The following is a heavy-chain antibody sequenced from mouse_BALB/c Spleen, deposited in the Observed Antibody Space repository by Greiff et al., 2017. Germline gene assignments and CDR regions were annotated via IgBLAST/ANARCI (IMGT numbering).Heavy chain of an antibody. D-gene: IGHD4-1*01. CDR2: ISSGGSYT. Sequence: EVMLVESGGGLVKPGGSLKLSCAASGFTFSSYAMSWVRQTPEKRLEWVATISSGGSYTYYPDSVKGRFTISRDNAKNTLFLQMTSLRSEDTAMYYCARNWDERTWFAYWGQGTLVTVSA. J-gene: IGHJ3*01. V-gene: IGHV5-9-1*01. CDR3: ARNWDERTWFAY. CDR1: GFTFSSYA.